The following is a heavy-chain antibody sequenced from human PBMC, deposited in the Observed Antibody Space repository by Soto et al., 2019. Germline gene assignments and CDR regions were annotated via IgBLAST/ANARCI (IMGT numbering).Heavy chain of an antibody. CDR1: GGSFSGYY. V-gene: IGHV4-34*01. Sequence: SETLSLTCAVYGGSFSGYYWSWIRQPPGKGLEWIGEINHSGSTNYNPSLKSRVTISVDTSKNQFSLRLNSVAAADTAMYYCTKRGDCPGDCNLNYFDSWGQGAQVTVSS. D-gene: IGHD2-21*02. CDR2: INHSGST. CDR3: TKRGDCPGDCNLNYFDS. J-gene: IGHJ4*02.